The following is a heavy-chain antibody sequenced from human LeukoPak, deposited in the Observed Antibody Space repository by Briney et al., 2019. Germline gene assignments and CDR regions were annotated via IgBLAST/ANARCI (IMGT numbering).Heavy chain of an antibody. Sequence: GGSLRLSCSASGFNFGEYGLSWVRQAPGKGLEWVGFIRSKAYGGAAEYAASGTGRFTISRDDSKSIAYLQMDSLKTEDTAVYYCTRLIIRGVTQLDYWGQGTLVTVSS. CDR2: IRSKAYGGAA. J-gene: IGHJ4*02. CDR3: TRLIIRGVTQLDY. V-gene: IGHV3-49*04. CDR1: GFNFGEYG. D-gene: IGHD3-10*01.